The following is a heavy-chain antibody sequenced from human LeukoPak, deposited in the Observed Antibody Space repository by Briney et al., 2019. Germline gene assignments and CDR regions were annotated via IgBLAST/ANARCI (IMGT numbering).Heavy chain of an antibody. CDR2: INPNSGGT. Sequence: ASVKVSCKASGYIFTGYYMHWVRQAPGQGLEWMGWINPNSGGTNYAQKFQGWVTMTRDTSISTAYMELSRLRSDDTAVYYCARDAVYAGLDYWGQGTLVTVSS. CDR3: ARDAVYAGLDY. D-gene: IGHD1-14*01. CDR1: GYIFTGYY. J-gene: IGHJ4*02. V-gene: IGHV1-2*04.